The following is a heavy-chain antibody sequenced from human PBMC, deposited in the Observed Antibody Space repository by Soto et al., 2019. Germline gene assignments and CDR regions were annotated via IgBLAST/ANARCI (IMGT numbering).Heavy chain of an antibody. Sequence: VGSLRLSCEASGFTFSRYWMTWVRQAPGKGLEWVANIKEDGSEKNYVDSVEGRFTISRDSAKNTLYLQMNSVRVEDTAVYYCARERGIGSDCWECVDYWGRGTLVTVSS. CDR1: GFTFSRYW. V-gene: IGHV3-7*01. CDR2: IKEDGSEK. J-gene: IGHJ4*02. D-gene: IGHD5-12*01. CDR3: ARERGIGSDCWECVDY.